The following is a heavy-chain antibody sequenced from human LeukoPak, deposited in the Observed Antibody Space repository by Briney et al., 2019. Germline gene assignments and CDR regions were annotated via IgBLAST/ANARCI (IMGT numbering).Heavy chain of an antibody. CDR1: GFTFSSYG. CDR3: AKDGPLWFGERLPQWYFDY. D-gene: IGHD3-10*01. CDR2: IRYDGSNK. J-gene: IGHJ4*02. Sequence: GGSLRLSCAASGFTFSSYGMHWVRQAPGKGLEWVAFIRYDGSNKYYADSVKGRFTISRDNSKNTLYLQMNSLRAEDTAVYYCAKDGPLWFGERLPQWYFDYWGQGTLVTVSS. V-gene: IGHV3-30*02.